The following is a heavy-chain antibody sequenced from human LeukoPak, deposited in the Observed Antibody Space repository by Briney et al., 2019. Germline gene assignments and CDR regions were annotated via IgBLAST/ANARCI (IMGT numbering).Heavy chain of an antibody. J-gene: IGHJ4*02. CDR3: ARDHFGYYYDSSGSLGHY. D-gene: IGHD3-22*01. V-gene: IGHV1-46*01. Sequence: ASVKVSCKASGYTFTSYYMHWVRQAPGQGLEWMGLINPSGGSTSYAQKFRGRVTMTRDTSTSTVYMELSSLRSEDTAVYYCARDHFGYYYDSSGSLGHYWGQGTLVTVSS. CDR2: INPSGGST. CDR1: GYTFTSYY.